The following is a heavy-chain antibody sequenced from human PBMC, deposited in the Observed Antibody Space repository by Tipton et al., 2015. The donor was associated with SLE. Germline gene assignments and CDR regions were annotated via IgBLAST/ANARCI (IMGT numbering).Heavy chain of an antibody. V-gene: IGHV3-30*04. CDR1: GFTFSSYA. Sequence: QVQLVQSGGGVVQPGRSLRLSCAASGFTFSSYAMHWVRQAPGKGLEWVAVISYDGSNKYYADSVKGRFTISRDNSKNTLYLQMNSLRAEDTALYYCAREDYQLLGGTIDYCGQGTLVTVSS. CDR2: ISYDGSNK. CDR3: AREDYQLLGGTIDY. D-gene: IGHD2-2*01. J-gene: IGHJ4*02.